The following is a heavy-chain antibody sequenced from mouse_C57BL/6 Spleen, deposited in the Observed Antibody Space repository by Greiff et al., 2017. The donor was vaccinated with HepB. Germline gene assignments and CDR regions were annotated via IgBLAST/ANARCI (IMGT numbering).Heavy chain of an antibody. CDR2: ISSGSSTI. Sequence: EVKLLESGGGLVKPGGSLKLSCAASGFTFSDYGMHWVRQAPEKGLEWVAYISSGSSTIYYADTVKGRFTISRDNAKNTLFLQMTSLGSEDTAMYYCARWDAMDYWGQGTSVTVSS. CDR3: ARWDAMDY. J-gene: IGHJ4*01. V-gene: IGHV5-17*01. CDR1: GFTFSDYG.